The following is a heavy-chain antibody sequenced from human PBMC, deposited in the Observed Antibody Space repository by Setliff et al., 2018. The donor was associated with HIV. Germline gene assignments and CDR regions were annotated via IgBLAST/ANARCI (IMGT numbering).Heavy chain of an antibody. CDR1: GGTFSTSA. J-gene: IGHJ4*02. CDR3: ARDRAEADVGGGVRGPTYFCDY. V-gene: IGHV1-69*05. CDR2: IIPVFGSA. D-gene: IGHD3-16*01. Sequence: SVKVSCKASGGTFSTSAISWVRQAPGRGLEWMGGIIPVFGSAHYAQKFQDRITITTDESTSSVFVELSNLGPDDTAIYYCARDRAEADVGGGVRGPTYFCDYWGQGTLVTVSS.